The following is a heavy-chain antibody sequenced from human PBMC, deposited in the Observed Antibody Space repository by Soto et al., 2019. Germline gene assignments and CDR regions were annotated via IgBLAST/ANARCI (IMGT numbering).Heavy chain of an antibody. J-gene: IGHJ6*02. CDR3: ARGYSGSYSSRKYGMDV. CDR2: IYHSGST. V-gene: IGHV4-4*02. D-gene: IGHD1-26*01. CDR1: GGSISSSNW. Sequence: SETLSLTCAVPGGSISSSNWWSWVRQPPGKGLEWIGEIYHSGSTNYNPSLKSRVTISVDKSKNQFSLKLSSVTAADTAVYYCARGYSGSYSSRKYGMDVWGQGTTVT.